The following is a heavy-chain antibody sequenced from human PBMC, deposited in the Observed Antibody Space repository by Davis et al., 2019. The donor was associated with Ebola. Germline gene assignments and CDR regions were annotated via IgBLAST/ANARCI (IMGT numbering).Heavy chain of an antibody. Sequence: GESLKIPCKGSGYSFTSYWISWVRQMPGKGLEWMGRIDPSDSYTNYSPSFQGHVTISADKSISTAYLQWSSLKASDTAMYYCARHVVVPAATLDAFDIWGQGTMVTVSS. J-gene: IGHJ3*02. CDR2: IDPSDSYT. CDR1: GYSFTSYW. D-gene: IGHD2-2*01. V-gene: IGHV5-10-1*01. CDR3: ARHVVVPAATLDAFDI.